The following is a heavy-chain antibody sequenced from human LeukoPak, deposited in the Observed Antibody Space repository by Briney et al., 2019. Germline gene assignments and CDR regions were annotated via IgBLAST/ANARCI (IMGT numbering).Heavy chain of an antibody. J-gene: IGHJ5*02. Sequence: SETLSLTCSVSGASVNDFFWTWIRQPPGERPEWIGYIHHSGTTKYNPSLMSRVTLSLDTSRNQFSLNLKSVTPADTAVYYCARLPVGPLSNWFDPWGQGTLVTVSS. CDR2: IHHSGTT. CDR1: GASVNDFF. CDR3: ARLPVGPLSNWFDP. D-gene: IGHD1-26*01. V-gene: IGHV4-59*02.